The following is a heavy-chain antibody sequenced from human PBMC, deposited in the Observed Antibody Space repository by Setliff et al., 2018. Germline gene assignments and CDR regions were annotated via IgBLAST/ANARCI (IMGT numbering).Heavy chain of an antibody. Sequence: ASVKVSCKASGGTFSSYAISWVRQAPGLGLEWMGTINPSSGRTSYAQKFQGRVTMTRDTSTSTVYMELSSLRSEDTAVYYCARGPWGDSSGYNWFDPWGQGTLVTVSS. J-gene: IGHJ5*02. CDR3: ARGPWGDSSGYNWFDP. CDR1: GGTFSSYA. V-gene: IGHV1-46*01. CDR2: INPSSGRT. D-gene: IGHD3-22*01.